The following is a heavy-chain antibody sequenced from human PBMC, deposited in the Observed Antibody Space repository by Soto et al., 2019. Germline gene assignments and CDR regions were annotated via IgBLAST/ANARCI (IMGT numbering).Heavy chain of an antibody. CDR2: IFYSGST. CDR3: ASNSYGYTSYDY. Sequence: QVQLQESGPGLVKPSQTLSLTCTVSGGSISSGDYYWSWIRQPPGKGLEWIGYIFYSGSTYYNPSLTSRVTISVDTSKTQFSLTLRSVTAADTAVYYCASNSYGYTSYDYWGQGTLVTVSS. J-gene: IGHJ4*02. V-gene: IGHV4-30-4*01. D-gene: IGHD5-18*01. CDR1: GGSISSGDYY.